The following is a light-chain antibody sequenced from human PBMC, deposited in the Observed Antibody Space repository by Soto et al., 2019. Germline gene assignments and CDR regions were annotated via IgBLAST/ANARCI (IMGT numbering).Light chain of an antibody. CDR2: NNN. CDR3: GTWDNSRSTPRV. V-gene: IGLV1-51*01. CDR1: RSNIVSNF. J-gene: IGLJ3*02. Sequence: QSVLTQPPSVSAAPGQKVTISFSGSRSNIVSNFVSWYQHLPGTAPKLLIYNNNQRPSGIPDRFSGSKSGTSSTLRITGLQAGDEADYYCGTWDNSRSTPRVFGGGTKLPVL.